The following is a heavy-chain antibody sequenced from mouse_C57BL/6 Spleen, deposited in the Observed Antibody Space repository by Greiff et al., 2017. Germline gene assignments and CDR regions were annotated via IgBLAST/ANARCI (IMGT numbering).Heavy chain of an antibody. CDR3: ARLLREGGYFEV. Sequence: QVQLKQPGAELVRPGSSVKLSCKASGYTFTSYWMHWVKQRPIQGLEWIGNIDPSDSETHYNQKFKDKATLTVDKSSSTAYMQRSSLTSEDSAVYYWARLLREGGYFEVWGTGTTVTVSS. CDR1: GYTFTSYW. V-gene: IGHV1-52*01. J-gene: IGHJ1*03. CDR2: IDPSDSET. D-gene: IGHD1-1*01.